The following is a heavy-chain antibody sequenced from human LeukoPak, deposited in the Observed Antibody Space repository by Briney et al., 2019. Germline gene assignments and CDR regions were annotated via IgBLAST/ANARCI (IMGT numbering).Heavy chain of an antibody. V-gene: IGHV1-8*03. J-gene: IGHJ4*02. D-gene: IGHD3-16*02. Sequence: ASVKVSCKASGYTFTSYDINWVRQATGQGLEWMGWMNPNSGNTGYAQKFQGRVTITRNTSISTAYMELSSLRSEDTAVYYCARRRAKADYVWGSYRRGAFDYWGQGTLATVSS. CDR3: ARRRAKADYVWGSYRRGAFDY. CDR2: MNPNSGNT. CDR1: GYTFTSYD.